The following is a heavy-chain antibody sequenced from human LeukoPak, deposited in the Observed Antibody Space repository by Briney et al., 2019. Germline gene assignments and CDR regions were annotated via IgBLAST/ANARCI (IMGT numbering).Heavy chain of an antibody. CDR1: GFTFSSYW. D-gene: IGHD2-15*01. CDR3: ARDPASRYCSGGSCYSSGRLLGAFDI. J-gene: IGHJ3*02. Sequence: PGGSLRLSCAASGFTFSSYWMSWVRQAPGKGLEWVANINQDGSEKYYVDSVKGRFTISRDNAKNSLYLQMNSLRAEDTAVYYCARDPASRYCSGGSCYSSGRLLGAFDIWGQGTMVTVSS. CDR2: INQDGSEK. V-gene: IGHV3-7*01.